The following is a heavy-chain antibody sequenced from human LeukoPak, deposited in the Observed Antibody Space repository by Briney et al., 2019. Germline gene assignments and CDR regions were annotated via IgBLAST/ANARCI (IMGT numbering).Heavy chain of an antibody. V-gene: IGHV3-21*01. Sequence: GGSLRLSCAASGLTFSSYSMNWVRQAPGKGLEWVSSISSSSSYIYYADSVKGRFTISRDNAKNSLYLQMNSLRAEDTAVYYCARDKRTHGAFDIWGQGTMVTVSS. J-gene: IGHJ3*02. D-gene: IGHD1-14*01. CDR2: ISSSSSYI. CDR1: GLTFSSYS. CDR3: ARDKRTHGAFDI.